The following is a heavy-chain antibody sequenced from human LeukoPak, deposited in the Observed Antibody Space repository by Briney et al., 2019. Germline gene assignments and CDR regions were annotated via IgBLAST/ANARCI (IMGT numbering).Heavy chain of an antibody. CDR2: ISGSGGST. D-gene: IGHD6-13*01. CDR1: RFTFSNAW. CDR3: AKDTTPRGQLVPLDY. Sequence: GGSLRLSCAASRFTFSNAWMSWVPQAPGRGREWVTAISGSGGSTYFADSVKGRFTISRDNSKNTLYPQMNSLRAEDTAVYYCAKDTTPRGQLVPLDYWGQGTLVTVSS. J-gene: IGHJ4*02. V-gene: IGHV3-23*01.